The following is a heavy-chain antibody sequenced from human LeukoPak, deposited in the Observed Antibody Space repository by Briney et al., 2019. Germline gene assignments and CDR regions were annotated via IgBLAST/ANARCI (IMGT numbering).Heavy chain of an antibody. Sequence: GATVKISCKASGYTFTDYYMHWVQQAPGKGLEWMGRVDPEDGETIYAEKFQGRVTITADTSTDTAYMELSSLRSEDTAVYYCATFVLRGGDYWGQGTLVTVSS. CDR2: VDPEDGET. CDR3: ATFVLRGGDY. J-gene: IGHJ4*02. D-gene: IGHD3-16*01. CDR1: GYTFTDYY. V-gene: IGHV1-69-2*01.